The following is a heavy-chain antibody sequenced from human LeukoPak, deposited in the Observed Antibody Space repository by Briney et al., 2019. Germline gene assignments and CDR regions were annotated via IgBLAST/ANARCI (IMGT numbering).Heavy chain of an antibody. CDR3: AKDGLWQWLSYFDY. Sequence: GGSLRLSCAASQFTFSSLWMNWVRQAPGKGLEWVANIKPDGSEKYYVDSVKGRFTISRDNAKNSLYLQMNSLRAEDTALYYCAKDGLWQWLSYFDYWGQGTLVTVSS. CDR2: IKPDGSEK. D-gene: IGHD6-19*01. J-gene: IGHJ4*02. CDR1: QFTFSSLW. V-gene: IGHV3-7*03.